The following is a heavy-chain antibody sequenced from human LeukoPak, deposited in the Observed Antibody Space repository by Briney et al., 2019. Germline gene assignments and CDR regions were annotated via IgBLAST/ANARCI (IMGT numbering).Heavy chain of an antibody. J-gene: IGHJ4*02. CDR1: GGSISSSSYY. Sequence: SETLSLTCTVSGGSISSSSYYWGWIRQPPGKGLEWIGEIYHSGSTNYNPSLKSRVTISVDKSKNQFSLKLSSVTAADTAVYYCAAWGGLVVYYFDYWGQGTLVTVSS. D-gene: IGHD7-27*01. V-gene: IGHV4-39*07. CDR3: AAWGGLVVYYFDY. CDR2: IYHSGST.